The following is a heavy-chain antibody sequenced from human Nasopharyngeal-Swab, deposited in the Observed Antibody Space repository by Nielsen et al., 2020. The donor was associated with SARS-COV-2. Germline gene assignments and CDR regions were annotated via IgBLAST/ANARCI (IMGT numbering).Heavy chain of an antibody. V-gene: IGHV1-46*01. J-gene: IGHJ6*02. CDR1: GYTFTSYY. Sequence: ASVKVSCKASGYTFTSYYLHWVRQASGQGLEWMGIINPTDVSTSYAQKFEGRVTMTRVTSTSTVYMELNSLRSEDTAVYYCARVLPFRITGTSGMDVWGQGTTVTVSS. D-gene: IGHD1-7*01. CDR2: INPTDVST. CDR3: ARVLPFRITGTSGMDV.